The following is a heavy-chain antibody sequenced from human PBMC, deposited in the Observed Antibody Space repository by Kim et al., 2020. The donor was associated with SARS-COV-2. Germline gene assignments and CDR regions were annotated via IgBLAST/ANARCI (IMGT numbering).Heavy chain of an antibody. Sequence: TYYNPYLKSRVTISVDTSKNQFSLKLSSVTAADTAVYYCARESPRVVINYWGQGTLVTVSS. CDR2: T. D-gene: IGHD3-3*01. CDR3: ARESPRVVINY. V-gene: IGHV4-30-2*04. J-gene: IGHJ4*02.